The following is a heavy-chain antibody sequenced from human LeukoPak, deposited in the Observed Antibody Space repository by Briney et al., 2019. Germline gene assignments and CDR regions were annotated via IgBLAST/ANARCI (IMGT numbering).Heavy chain of an antibody. CDR2: INYGGST. CDR1: GGSISSYY. D-gene: IGHD3-10*01. V-gene: IGHV4-59*08. J-gene: IGHJ4*02. CDR3: ARRPGAVTLDH. Sequence: SETLSLTCTVSGGSISSYYWSWIRQPPGKGLEWIAYINYGGSTNYNPSLKSRVTISVDTSKNQFSLKLNSVTAADTAVYYCARRPGAVTLDHWGQGTLVTVSS.